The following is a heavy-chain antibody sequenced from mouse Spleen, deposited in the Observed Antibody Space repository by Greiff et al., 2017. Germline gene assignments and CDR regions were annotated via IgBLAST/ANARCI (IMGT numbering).Heavy chain of an antibody. J-gene: IGHJ3*01. CDR1: GYSITSGYD. CDR2: ISYSGST. V-gene: IGHV3-1*01. D-gene: IGHD2-3*01. Sequence: EVQLQESGPGMVKPSQSLSLTCTVTGYSITSGYDWHWIRHFPGNKLEWMGYISYSGSTNYNPSLKSRISITHDTSKNHFFLKLNSVTTEDTATYYCARGGFYDGFLFAYWGQGTLVTVSA. CDR3: ARGGFYDGFLFAY.